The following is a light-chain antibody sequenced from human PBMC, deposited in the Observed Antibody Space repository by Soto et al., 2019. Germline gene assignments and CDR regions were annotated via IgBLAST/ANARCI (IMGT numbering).Light chain of an antibody. Sequence: DIQMTQSPSSLSASVGDRVTITCRASQSISSYLNWYQQKPGKAPKLLIYGASSLQSGVPSRFSGSGSGTDFTLTNSSLQPEDFATYYCQQTYSSPYTFGQGTKLEIK. CDR3: QQTYSSPYT. CDR2: GAS. J-gene: IGKJ2*01. CDR1: QSISSY. V-gene: IGKV1-39*01.